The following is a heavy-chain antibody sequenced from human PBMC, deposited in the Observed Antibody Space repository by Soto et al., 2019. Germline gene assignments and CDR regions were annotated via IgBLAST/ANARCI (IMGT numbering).Heavy chain of an antibody. J-gene: IGHJ5*02. D-gene: IGHD1-1*01. Sequence: PSETLSLTCTVSGASISGFYWSWIRKSAGKGLEWIGRIYATGTTDYNPSLKSRVMMSVDTSKRQFSLKLRSVTAADTAVYYCVRDGTKTLRDWFDPWGQGISVTVSS. V-gene: IGHV4-4*07. CDR2: IYATGTT. CDR3: VRDGTKTLRDWFDP. CDR1: GASISGFY.